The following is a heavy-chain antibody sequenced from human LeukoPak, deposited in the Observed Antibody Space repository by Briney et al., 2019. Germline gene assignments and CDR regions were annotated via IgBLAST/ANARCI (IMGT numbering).Heavy chain of an antibody. Sequence: PGGSLRLSCAASGFTFSSHWMHWVRQAPGKGLVWVSRINSDGSSISYADSVKGRFTISRDNSKNTLYLQMNSLRAEDTAVYYCARGGAYRTYYYDSSGYYYFDYWGQGTLVTVSS. CDR2: INSDGSSI. D-gene: IGHD3-22*01. J-gene: IGHJ4*02. CDR1: GFTFSSHW. V-gene: IGHV3-74*01. CDR3: ARGGAYRTYYYDSSGYYYFDY.